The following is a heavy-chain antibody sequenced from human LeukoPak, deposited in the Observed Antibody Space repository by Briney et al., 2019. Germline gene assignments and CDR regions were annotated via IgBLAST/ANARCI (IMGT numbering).Heavy chain of an antibody. CDR1: GFTFSSYN. Sequence: GGSLRLSCAASGFTFSSYNMNWVRQAPGKGLEWVSYISSSSSTIYYADSVKGRFTISRDNAKNSLYLQMNSLRAEDTAVYYCAREGRYYDSSGYYGHFDYWGQGTLVTVSS. D-gene: IGHD3-22*01. CDR3: AREGRYYDSSGYYGHFDY. V-gene: IGHV3-48*04. CDR2: ISSSSSTI. J-gene: IGHJ4*02.